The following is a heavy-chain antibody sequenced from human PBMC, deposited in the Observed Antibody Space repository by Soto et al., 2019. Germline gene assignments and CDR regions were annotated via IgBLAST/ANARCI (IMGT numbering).Heavy chain of an antibody. CDR3: ARDSIPHCTNGVCYYYYYGMDV. CDR2: IIPIFGTA. D-gene: IGHD2-8*01. CDR1: GGTFSSYA. J-gene: IGHJ6*02. Sequence: GASVKVSCKASGGTFSSYAISWVRQAPGQGLEWMGGIIPIFGTANYAQKFQGRVTITADESTSTAYMELSSLRSEDTAVCYCARDSIPHCTNGVCYYYYYGMDVWGQGTTVTVSS. V-gene: IGHV1-69*13.